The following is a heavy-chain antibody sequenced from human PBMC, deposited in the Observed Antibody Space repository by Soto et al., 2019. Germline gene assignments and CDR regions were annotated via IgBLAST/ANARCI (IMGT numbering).Heavy chain of an antibody. CDR1: GFTFSNAW. V-gene: IGHV3-15*07. CDR2: IKSKTDGGTT. CDR3: TTGDIVLVPAASDAFDI. Sequence: PGGSLTLSCAASGFTFSNAWMNWVRQAPGKGLEWVGRIKSKTDGGTTDYAAPVKGRFTISRDDSKNTLYLQMNSLKTEDTAVYYCTTGDIVLVPAASDAFDIWGQGTMVTVSS. J-gene: IGHJ3*02. D-gene: IGHD2-2*01.